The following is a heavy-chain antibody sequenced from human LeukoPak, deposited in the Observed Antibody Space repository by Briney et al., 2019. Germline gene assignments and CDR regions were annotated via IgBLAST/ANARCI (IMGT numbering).Heavy chain of an antibody. D-gene: IGHD3-10*01. Sequence: GESLKISCKGSGYSFTSYWIGWVSQMPGKGLEWMGIIYPGDSDTRYSPSFQGQVTISADKSISTAYLQWSSLKASDTAMYYCARANYYGSGSSSVQLWFDPWGQGTLVPVSS. J-gene: IGHJ5*02. V-gene: IGHV5-51*01. CDR2: IYPGDSDT. CDR1: GYSFTSYW. CDR3: ARANYYGSGSSSVQLWFDP.